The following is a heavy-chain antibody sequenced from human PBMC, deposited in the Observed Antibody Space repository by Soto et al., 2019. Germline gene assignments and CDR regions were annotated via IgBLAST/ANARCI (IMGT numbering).Heavy chain of an antibody. CDR1: GGTFSSYT. D-gene: IGHD6-13*01. V-gene: IGHV1-69*08. CDR3: ARERQQLPPD. J-gene: IGHJ4*02. CDR2: IIPILGIA. Sequence: QVQLVQSGAEVKKPGSSVKVSCKASGGTFSSYTISWVRQAPGQVLEWMGRIIPILGIANYAQKFQGRVTITADKSTSTDYMELSSLRSEDRAGYYCARERQQLPPDWGQGTLVTVSS.